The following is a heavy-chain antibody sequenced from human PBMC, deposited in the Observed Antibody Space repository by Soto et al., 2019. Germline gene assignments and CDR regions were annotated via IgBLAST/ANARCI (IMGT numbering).Heavy chain of an antibody. V-gene: IGHV4-31*03. CDR3: ARYCRGGSCYSSHFDY. J-gene: IGHJ4*02. CDR2: IYYSGST. Sequence: QVQLQESGPGLVKPSQTLSLTCTVSGGSISSGGYYWSWIRQHPGKGLEWIGYIYYSGSTYYNPYLKSRVTISVDTSKNQFSLKLSSVTAADTAVYYCARYCRGGSCYSSHFDYWGQGTLVTVSS. D-gene: IGHD2-15*01. CDR1: GGSISSGGYY.